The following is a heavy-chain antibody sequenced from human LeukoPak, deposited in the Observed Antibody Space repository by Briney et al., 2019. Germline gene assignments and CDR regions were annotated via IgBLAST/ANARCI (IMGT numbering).Heavy chain of an antibody. CDR1: GFTFDDYT. D-gene: IGHD3-16*02. Sequence: GGSLRLSCAASGFTFDDYTMHWVRQAPGKGLEWVSLISWDGGSTYYADSVKGRFTISRDNAKNSLYLQMNSLRPEDTALYHCAKDMRKWESYRHKSGPFDYWGQGTLVTVSS. J-gene: IGHJ4*02. CDR2: ISWDGGST. V-gene: IGHV3-43*01. CDR3: AKDMRKWESYRHKSGPFDY.